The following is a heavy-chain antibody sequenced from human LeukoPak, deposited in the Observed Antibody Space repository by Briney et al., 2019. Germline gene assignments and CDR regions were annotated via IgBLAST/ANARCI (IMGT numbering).Heavy chain of an antibody. Sequence: SETLSLTCTVSGGSVSSGSHFWSWIRQPPGKGLEWIGYIYYSGSTNYNPSLKSRVTISVDTSKNQFSLKLSSVTAADTAVYYCARDDYGMDVWGQGTTVTVSS. J-gene: IGHJ6*02. CDR2: IYYSGST. CDR1: GGSVSSGSHF. V-gene: IGHV4-61*01. CDR3: ARDDYGMDV.